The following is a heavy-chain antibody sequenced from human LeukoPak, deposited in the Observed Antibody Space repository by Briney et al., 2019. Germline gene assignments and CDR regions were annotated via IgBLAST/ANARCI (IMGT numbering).Heavy chain of an antibody. J-gene: IGHJ4*02. CDR2: IDPSTSRV. V-gene: IGHV3-21*06. Sequence: GSLRLSCAASGFTFISYSMNWVRPAPGKGLEWVSAIDPSTSRVWYAASVKGRFTISRDNAKNSLDLQMNSLRAEDTAVYYCVRGGTYCDSSCKGADFWGQGTLVAVSS. CDR3: VRGGTYCDSSCKGADF. D-gene: IGHD2/OR15-2a*01. CDR1: GFTFISYS.